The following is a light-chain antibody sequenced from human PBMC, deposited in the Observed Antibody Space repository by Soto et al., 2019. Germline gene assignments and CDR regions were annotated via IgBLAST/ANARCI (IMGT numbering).Light chain of an antibody. J-gene: IGKJ4*01. CDR1: QNILNSPDKRNY. Sequence: DIVMTQSPDSLVVSLGERATINCRSSQNILNSPDKRNYLAWYQQKSGQPPKLLIYWASTRESVVPVRFSGRGSGTDFTLTISSLPAEDVAGYYCQQCYSARQITFGGGTKVEIK. CDR3: QQCYSARQIT. CDR2: WAS. V-gene: IGKV4-1*01.